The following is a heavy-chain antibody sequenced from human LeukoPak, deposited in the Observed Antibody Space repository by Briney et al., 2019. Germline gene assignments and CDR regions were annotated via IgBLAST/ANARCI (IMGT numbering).Heavy chain of an antibody. D-gene: IGHD3-22*01. CDR1: GGSISSYY. CDR3: ARDYYDSSGYYNWFDP. CDR2: IYTSGST. Sequence: SQTLSLTCTVSGGSISSYYWSWIRQPAGKGLEWIGRIYTSGSTNYNPSLKSRVTMSVDTSKNQFSLKLSSVTAADTAVYYCARDYYDSSGYYNWFDPWGQGTLVTVSS. V-gene: IGHV4-4*07. J-gene: IGHJ5*02.